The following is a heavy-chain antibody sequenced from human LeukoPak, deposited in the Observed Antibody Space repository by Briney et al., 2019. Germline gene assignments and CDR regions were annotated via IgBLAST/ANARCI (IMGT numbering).Heavy chain of an antibody. CDR3: ARGEWELPHHAFDI. CDR1: GFTFSSYG. V-gene: IGHV3-64*01. Sequence: GGSLRLSCAASGFTFSSYGMHWVRQAPGKGLEYVSAISSNGGSTYYANSVKGRFTISRDNSKNTLYLQMGSLRAEDMAVYYCARGEWELPHHAFDIWGQGTMVTVSS. CDR2: ISSNGGST. J-gene: IGHJ3*02. D-gene: IGHD1-26*01.